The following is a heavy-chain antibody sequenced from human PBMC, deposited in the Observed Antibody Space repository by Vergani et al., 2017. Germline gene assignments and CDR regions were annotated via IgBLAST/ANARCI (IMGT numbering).Heavy chain of an antibody. V-gene: IGHV3-30-3*01. Sequence: QVQLVESGGGVVQPGRSLRLSCAASGFTFSSYAMHWVRQAPGKGLEWVAVISYDGSNKYYADSVKGRFTISRDNSKNTLYLQMNSLRAEDTAVYYCARDPSVYYDYVWGSYRWGDFDYWGQGTLVTVSS. CDR3: ARDPSVYYDYVWGSYRWGDFDY. D-gene: IGHD3-16*02. CDR1: GFTFSSYA. J-gene: IGHJ4*02. CDR2: ISYDGSNK.